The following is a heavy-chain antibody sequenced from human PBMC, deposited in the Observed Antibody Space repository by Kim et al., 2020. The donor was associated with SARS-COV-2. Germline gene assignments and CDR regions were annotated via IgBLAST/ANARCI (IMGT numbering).Heavy chain of an antibody. D-gene: IGHD4-17*01. J-gene: IGHJ4*02. CDR3: AKSLYGGCDY. Sequence: GSTNHTDSVKGRFSISRDNSRNMVDLQMNNLRVEDTAVYYCAKSLYGGCDYWGQGTLVTVSS. CDR2: GST. V-gene: IGHV3-23*01.